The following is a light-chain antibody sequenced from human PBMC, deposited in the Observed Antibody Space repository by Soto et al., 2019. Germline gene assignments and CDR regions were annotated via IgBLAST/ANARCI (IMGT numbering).Light chain of an antibody. CDR1: KVGSKS. V-gene: IGLV3-21*04. CDR3: QVWDGSTHHLV. Sequence: SYELTQPPSVSVAPGRTAIITCGGSKVGSKSVHWYQQKPCQAPVLVIYYDVDRPSGIPERFSGSNSGDTATLTIASVEAGDEADYYCQVWDGSTHHLVFGGGTKVTVL. CDR2: YDV. J-gene: IGLJ3*02.